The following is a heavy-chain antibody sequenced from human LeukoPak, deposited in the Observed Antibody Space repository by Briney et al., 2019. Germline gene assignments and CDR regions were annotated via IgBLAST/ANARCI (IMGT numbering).Heavy chain of an antibody. CDR3: ARDHYGSGSY. Sequence: GGSLRLSCAASGFTFSGYWMLWVRQAPGKGLVWVSRISNDGTTTNHADSVKGRFTISRDNAKNTLYLQMNSLRAEDTAVYYCARDHYGSGSYWGQGALVTVSS. J-gene: IGHJ4*02. D-gene: IGHD3-10*01. V-gene: IGHV3-74*01. CDR1: GFTFSGYW. CDR2: ISNDGTTT.